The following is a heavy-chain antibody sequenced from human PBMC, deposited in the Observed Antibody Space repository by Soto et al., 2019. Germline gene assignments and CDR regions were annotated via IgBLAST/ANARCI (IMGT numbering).Heavy chain of an antibody. CDR1: GGSFSGYY. V-gene: IGHV4-34*01. CDR2: INHSGST. D-gene: IGHD6-13*01. J-gene: IGHJ5*02. Sequence: SETLSLTCAVYGGSFSGYYWSWIRQPPGKGLEWIGEINHSGSTNYNPSLKSRVTISVDTSQNQFSLKLSSLTAADTAVYYCVRFWIAAAAYNWFDPWGQGTLVTVSS. CDR3: VRFWIAAAAYNWFDP.